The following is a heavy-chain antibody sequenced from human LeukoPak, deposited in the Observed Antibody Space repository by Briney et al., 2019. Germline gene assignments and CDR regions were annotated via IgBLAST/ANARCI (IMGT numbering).Heavy chain of an antibody. CDR3: ARDRWEQLVPGDYYYYMDV. CDR1: GGSISSSSYY. D-gene: IGHD6-6*01. Sequence: SETLSLTCTVSGGSISSSSYYWGWIRQPPGKGLEWIGSIYYSGSTYYNPSLKSRVTISVDTSKNQFSLKLSSVTAADTAVYYCARDRWEQLVPGDYYYYMDVWGKGTTVTVSS. V-gene: IGHV4-39*07. J-gene: IGHJ6*03. CDR2: IYYSGST.